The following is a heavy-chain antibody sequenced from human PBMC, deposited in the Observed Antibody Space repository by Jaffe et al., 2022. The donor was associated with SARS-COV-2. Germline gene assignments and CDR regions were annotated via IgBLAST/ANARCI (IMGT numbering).Heavy chain of an antibody. D-gene: IGHD4-17*01. J-gene: IGHJ6*02. CDR2: IYSGGST. V-gene: IGHV3-53*04. Sequence: EVQLVESGGGLVQPGGSLRLSCAASGFTVSSNYMSWVRQAPGKGLEWVSVIYSGGSTYYADSVKGRFTISRHNSKNTLYLQMNSLRAEDTAVYYCARDRLWPTVTSKRGYYYGMDVWGQGTTVTVSS. CDR3: ARDRLWPTVTSKRGYYYGMDV. CDR1: GFTVSSNY.